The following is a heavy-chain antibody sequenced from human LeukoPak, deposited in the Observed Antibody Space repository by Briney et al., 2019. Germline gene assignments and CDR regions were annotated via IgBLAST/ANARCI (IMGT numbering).Heavy chain of an antibody. CDR2: INHGGDT. CDR1: GGSFSGYY. Sequence: PSETLSLTCAVYGGSFSGYYWNWIRQPPGKGLEWIGEINHGGDTNYNPSLKSRVTISVDTSKNQFSLKLSSVTAADTAVYYCARCGRFGELFIDYWGQGTLVTVSS. J-gene: IGHJ4*02. D-gene: IGHD3-10*01. V-gene: IGHV4-34*01. CDR3: ARCGRFGELFIDY.